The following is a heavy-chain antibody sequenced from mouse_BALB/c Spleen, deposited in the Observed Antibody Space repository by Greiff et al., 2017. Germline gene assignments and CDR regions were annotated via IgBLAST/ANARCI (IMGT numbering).Heavy chain of an antibody. Sequence: QVTLKESGPGILQPSQTLSLTCSFSGFSLSTSGMGVSWIRQPSGKGLEWLAHIYWDDDKRYNPSLKSRLTISKDTSRNQVFLKITSVDTADTATYYCARRALYGNYEGYAMDYWGQGTSVTVSS. CDR3: ARRALYGNYEGYAMDY. D-gene: IGHD2-1*01. CDR2: IYWDDDK. V-gene: IGHV8-12*01. J-gene: IGHJ4*01. CDR1: GFSLSTSGMG.